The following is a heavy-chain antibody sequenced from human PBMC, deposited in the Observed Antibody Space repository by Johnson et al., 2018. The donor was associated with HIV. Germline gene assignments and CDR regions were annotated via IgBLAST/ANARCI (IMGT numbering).Heavy chain of an antibody. D-gene: IGHD7-27*01. Sequence: QVQLVESGGGVVRPGGSLRLSCAASGFSFSTYAMHWVRQAPGKGLEWVAIISYDGSNKYYADSVKCRFTISRDNSKNTLYLQMNSLRPEDRAVYYCAGNWGAVGDAFDVWGQGTMVTVSS. V-gene: IGHV3-30*04. CDR3: AGNWGAVGDAFDV. CDR2: ISYDGSNK. J-gene: IGHJ3*01. CDR1: GFSFSTYA.